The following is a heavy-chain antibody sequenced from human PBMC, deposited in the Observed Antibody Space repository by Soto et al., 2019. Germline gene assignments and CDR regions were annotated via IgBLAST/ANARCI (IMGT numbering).Heavy chain of an antibody. D-gene: IGHD1-26*01. V-gene: IGHV3-30-3*01. Sequence: GGSLRLSCAASGFTFSSYAMHWVRQAPGKGLEWVAVISYDGSNKYYADSVKGRFTISRDNSKNTLYLQMNSLRAEDTAVYYCARGSGGSYYDFTIYYYYGMDVWGQGTTVTVSS. CDR1: GFTFSSYA. CDR2: ISYDGSNK. J-gene: IGHJ6*02. CDR3: ARGSGGSYYDFTIYYYYGMDV.